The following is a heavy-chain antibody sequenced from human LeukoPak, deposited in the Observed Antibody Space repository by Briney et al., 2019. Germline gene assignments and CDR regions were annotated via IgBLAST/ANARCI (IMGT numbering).Heavy chain of an antibody. V-gene: IGHV3-20*04. CDR3: ARGKGYCSSSQCSPGYYMDV. Sequence: GGSLRLSCAASGFTFDDYGMGWVRQAPGKGLEWVSGINWNGGSTGYADSVKGRFTISRDNAKSSLYLQMDSLRAEDTALYFCARGKGYCSSSQCSPGYYMDVWGKGTTVTVFS. CDR1: GFTFDDYG. D-gene: IGHD2-2*01. J-gene: IGHJ6*03. CDR2: INWNGGST.